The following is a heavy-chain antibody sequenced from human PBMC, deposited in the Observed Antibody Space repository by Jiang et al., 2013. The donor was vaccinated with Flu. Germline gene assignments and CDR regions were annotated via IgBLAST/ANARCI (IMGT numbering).Heavy chain of an antibody. CDR1: GGSISSSSYY. D-gene: IGHD2-15*01. CDR3: ARILYCSGGSCSYGMDV. J-gene: IGHJ6*02. Sequence: GSGLVKPSETLSLTCTVSGGSISSSSYYWGWIRQPPGKGLEWIGSIYYSGSTYYNPSLKSRVTISVDTSKNQFSLKLSSVTAADTAVYYCARILYCSGGSCSYGMDVWGQGTTVTVSS. CDR2: IYYSGST. V-gene: IGHV4-39*01.